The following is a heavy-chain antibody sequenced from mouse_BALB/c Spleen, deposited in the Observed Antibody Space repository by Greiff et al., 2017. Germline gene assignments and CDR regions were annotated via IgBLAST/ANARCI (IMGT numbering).Heavy chain of an antibody. CDR3: AREGYDYDDGSHWYFDV. D-gene: IGHD2-4*01. J-gene: IGHJ1*01. CDR1: GYSITSGYY. V-gene: IGHV3-6*02. CDR2: ISYDGSN. Sequence: EVQLQESGPGLVKPSQSLSLTCSVTGYSITSGYYWNWIRQFPGNKLEWMGYISYDGSNNYNPSLKNRISITRDTSKNQFFLKLNSVTTEDTATYYCAREGYDYDDGSHWYFDVWGAGTTVTVSS.